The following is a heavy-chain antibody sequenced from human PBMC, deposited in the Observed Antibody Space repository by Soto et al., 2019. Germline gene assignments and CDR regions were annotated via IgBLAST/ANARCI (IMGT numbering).Heavy chain of an antibody. CDR2: ITVGGGST. V-gene: IGHV3-23*01. D-gene: IGHD6-13*01. Sequence: CGSSRRSCGASGCTCSNHPMNWVRQAPGKWLEWVSTITVGGGSTYYAGYVKLRFTISRDNSKNTLYLQMNSLRAEDTAVYYCAKAKPAKAAAGVNWFDPWGQGTLVTVSS. CDR3: AKAKPAKAAAGVNWFDP. CDR1: GCTCSNHP. J-gene: IGHJ5*02.